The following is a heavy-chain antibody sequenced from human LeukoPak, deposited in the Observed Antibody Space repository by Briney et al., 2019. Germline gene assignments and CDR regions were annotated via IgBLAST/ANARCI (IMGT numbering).Heavy chain of an antibody. J-gene: IGHJ3*02. Sequence: ASVKVSCKASGYTFGAYYMYWVRQAPGQGLEWMGWIRPNSGGTNYTQKFQGRVTMTRDTSINTAYMELSRLTSDDTAVYFCATWGLHFDIWGQGTMVVVAS. D-gene: IGHD3-16*01. CDR1: GYTFGAYY. V-gene: IGHV1-2*02. CDR3: ATWGLHFDI. CDR2: IRPNSGGT.